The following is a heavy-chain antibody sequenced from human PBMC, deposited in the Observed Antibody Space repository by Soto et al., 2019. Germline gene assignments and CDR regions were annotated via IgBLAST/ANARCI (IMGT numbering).Heavy chain of an antibody. CDR2: ISGSGGST. J-gene: IGHJ6*02. Sequence: GGSLRLSCAASGFAFSSYAMSLVRQSPGKGLEWVSSISGSGGSTYYADSVKGRFTISRDNSKNTLYLQMNSLRAEDTAVYYCAKGYRGTYYYYGMDVWGQGTTVTVXS. CDR1: GFAFSSYA. V-gene: IGHV3-23*01. D-gene: IGHD3-10*01. CDR3: AKGYRGTYYYYGMDV.